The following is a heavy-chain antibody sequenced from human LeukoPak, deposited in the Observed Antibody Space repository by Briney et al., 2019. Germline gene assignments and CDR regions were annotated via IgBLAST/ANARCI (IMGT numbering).Heavy chain of an antibody. D-gene: IGHD6-13*01. CDR2: ISYDGSNK. CDR1: GFTFSSYG. J-gene: IGHJ4*02. V-gene: IGHV3-30*18. Sequence: GGSLRLSCAASGFTFSSYGMHGVRQAPGKGREGVAVISYDGSNKYYADSVKGGFTISRDNSKNTLYLQMNSLRAEDTAVYYCAKNRAPYGSSWSDYWGQGTLVTVSS. CDR3: AKNRAPYGSSWSDY.